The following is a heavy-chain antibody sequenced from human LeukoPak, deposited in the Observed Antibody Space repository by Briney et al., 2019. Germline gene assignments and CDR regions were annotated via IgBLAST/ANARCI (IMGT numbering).Heavy chain of an antibody. Sequence: SQTLSLTCAISGDAVSSNTDAWNWIRQSPSRGLEWLGRTYYRSKWYNDYAVSVKSRMSVNPDTSKNQFSLQLNSVTPEDTAVYYCARNRWRYYIAFNIWGQGTMVTVSS. CDR2: TYYRSKWYN. J-gene: IGHJ3*02. V-gene: IGHV6-1*01. CDR1: GDAVSSNTDA. CDR3: ARNRWRYYIAFNI. D-gene: IGHD1-26*01.